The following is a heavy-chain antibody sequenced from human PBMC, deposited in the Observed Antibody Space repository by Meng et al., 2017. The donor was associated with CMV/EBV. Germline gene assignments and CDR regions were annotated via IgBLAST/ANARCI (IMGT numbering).Heavy chain of an antibody. CDR2: IKNDGSER. CDR3: RLGHYSQD. CDR1: GLPISNYW. Sequence: YLVESGGGLVQPGGSLRLPCAASGLPISNYWMSWVRQAPGKGLEWVANIKNDGSERYYVDSVKGRFSISRDNADNSLYLQMNNLRAEDTAVYYCRLGHYSQDWGQGTLVTVSS. J-gene: IGHJ4*02. V-gene: IGHV3-7*02. D-gene: IGHD4-17*01.